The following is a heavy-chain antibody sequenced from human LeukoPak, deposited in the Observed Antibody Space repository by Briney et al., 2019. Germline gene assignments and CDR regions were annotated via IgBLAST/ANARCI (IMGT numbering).Heavy chain of an antibody. Sequence: GGSLRLSSAASGFIFSNYGMNWVRQAPGKGLEWVSYISSSSSTIYYADSVKGRFTISRDNAKNSLYLQMNSLRAEDTAVYYCARGSTYYDSSGQVPFDYWGQGTLVTVSS. D-gene: IGHD3-22*01. CDR3: ARGSTYYDSSGQVPFDY. V-gene: IGHV3-48*01. J-gene: IGHJ4*02. CDR2: ISSSSSTI. CDR1: GFIFSNYG.